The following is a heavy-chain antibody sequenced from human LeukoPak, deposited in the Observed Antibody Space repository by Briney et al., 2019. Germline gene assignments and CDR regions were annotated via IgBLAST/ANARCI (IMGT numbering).Heavy chain of an antibody. V-gene: IGHV5-51*01. D-gene: IGHD3-10*01. J-gene: IGHJ4*02. CDR1: GYSFINYW. CDR2: IYPGDSDT. Sequence: GESLKISCKGSGYSFINYWIGWVRQMPGKGLEWMGIIYPGDSDTRYGPSFQGQVTISADKSISTAYLQWSSLKASDTAMYYCARPSHSGSYYHGFDYWGQGTLVTVSS. CDR3: ARPSHSGSYYHGFDY.